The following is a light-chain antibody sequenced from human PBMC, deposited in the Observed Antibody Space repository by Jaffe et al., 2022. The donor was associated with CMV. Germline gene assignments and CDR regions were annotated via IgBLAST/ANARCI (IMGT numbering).Light chain of an antibody. V-gene: IGLV2-23*02. Sequence: QSALTQPASVSGSPGQSITISCTGTSSDVGNYNLVSWYQQHPGKAPKLIIYEVSKRPSGVSYRFSGSKSGNRASMTISGLQAEDEADYYCSSYAGTTIFRVFGGGTRLTVL. CDR2: EVS. J-gene: IGLJ3*02. CDR1: SSDVGNYNL. CDR3: SSYAGTTIFRV.